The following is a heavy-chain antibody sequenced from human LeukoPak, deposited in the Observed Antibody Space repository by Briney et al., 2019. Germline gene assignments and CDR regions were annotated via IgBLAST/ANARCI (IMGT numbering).Heavy chain of an antibody. CDR3: ARDPGYSGFSTNWFDP. J-gene: IGHJ5*02. CDR2: INPNSGGT. Sequence: ASVKVSCKASGYTFTGYYMHWVRQAPGQGLEWMGWINPNSGGTNYAQKFQGRVTMTRDTSISTAYMELSRLRSDDTAVYYCARDPGYSGFSTNWFDPWGQGTLVTVSS. V-gene: IGHV1-2*02. CDR1: GYTFTGYY. D-gene: IGHD5-12*01.